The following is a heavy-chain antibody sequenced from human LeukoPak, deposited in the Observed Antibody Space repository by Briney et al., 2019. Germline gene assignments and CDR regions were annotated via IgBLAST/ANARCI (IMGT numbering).Heavy chain of an antibody. CDR3: ARQKYYYDNSGYRIYYFDY. CDR1: GGSISSSSYY. Sequence: SETLSLTCTVSGGSISSSSYYWGWIRQPPGKGLEWIGSIYYSGSTYYNPSLKSRVTMSVDTSKNQFSLKLSSVTAADTAMYYCARQKYYYDNSGYRIYYFDYWGQGTLVTVSS. V-gene: IGHV4-39*01. CDR2: IYYSGST. J-gene: IGHJ4*02. D-gene: IGHD3-22*01.